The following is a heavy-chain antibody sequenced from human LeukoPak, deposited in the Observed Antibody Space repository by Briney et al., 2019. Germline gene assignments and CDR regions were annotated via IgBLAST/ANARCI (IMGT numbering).Heavy chain of an antibody. CDR3: TRDGSGSNNY. Sequence: GGSLRLSCVASGFTFGSFWMSWVRQAPGKGLEWVANINLDGSEKNYLESVKGRLTISRDNAKNSLYLQMSSLSAEDTAVYFCTRDGSGSNNYWGQGTLVTVSS. CDR2: INLDGSEK. V-gene: IGHV3-7*04. CDR1: GFTFGSFW. D-gene: IGHD3-10*01. J-gene: IGHJ4*02.